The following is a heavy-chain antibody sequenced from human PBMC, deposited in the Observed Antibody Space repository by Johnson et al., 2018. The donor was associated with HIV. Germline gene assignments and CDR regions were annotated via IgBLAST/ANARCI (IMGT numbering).Heavy chain of an antibody. D-gene: IGHD6-19*01. CDR1: GFTFSSYA. Sequence: QMQLVESGGGLVQPGRSLRLSCAASGFTFSSYAMHWVRQAPGKGLEWVAVISYDGSNKYYADSVTGRFTISRDNSKNTLYLQMNSLRAEDTAVYYCARERGYSSVLWKLSEAAFDVWGQGTMVTVSS. CDR2: ISYDGSNK. CDR3: ARERGYSSVLWKLSEAAFDV. J-gene: IGHJ3*01. V-gene: IGHV3-30*04.